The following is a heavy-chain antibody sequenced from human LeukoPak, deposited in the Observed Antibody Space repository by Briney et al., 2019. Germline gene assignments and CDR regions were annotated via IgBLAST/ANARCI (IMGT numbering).Heavy chain of an antibody. D-gene: IGHD3-22*01. V-gene: IGHV3-49*03. J-gene: IGHJ4*02. CDR2: IRSKAYGGTT. CDR1: GFTFGDYA. CDR3: TSAGDYYDSRVY. Sequence: GGSLRLSCTASGFTFGDYAMSWFRQAPGKGLEWVGFIRSKAYGGTTEYAASVKGRFTISRDDSKSIAYLRMNSLKTEDTAVYYCTSAGDYYDSRVYWGQGTLVTVSS.